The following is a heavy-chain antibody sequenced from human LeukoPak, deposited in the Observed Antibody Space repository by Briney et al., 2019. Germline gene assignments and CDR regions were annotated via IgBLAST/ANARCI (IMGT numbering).Heavy chain of an antibody. D-gene: IGHD2-15*01. V-gene: IGHV1-2*02. Sequence: MGWINPNSGGTNYAQKFQGRVTITSDTSISTAYMELSRLRSDDTAVYYCARDLVVAAKGVYWGQGTLVTVSS. CDR3: ARDLVVAAKGVY. J-gene: IGHJ4*02. CDR2: INPNSGGT.